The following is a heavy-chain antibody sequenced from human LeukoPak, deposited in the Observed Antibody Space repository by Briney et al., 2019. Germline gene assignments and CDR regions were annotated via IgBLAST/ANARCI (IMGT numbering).Heavy chain of an antibody. CDR3: AKGFVVVVSATQSSWFDP. Sequence: GGSLRLSCEASGFTFNGHWMHWVRQAPGKGLVWVSLINGDGSTISYADSVKGRFTISRDNAKNTLYLQMNSLRAEDTAVYYCAKGFVVVVSATQSSWFDPWGQGTLVSVSS. CDR1: GFTFNGHW. V-gene: IGHV3-74*01. D-gene: IGHD2-21*01. CDR2: INGDGSTI. J-gene: IGHJ5*02.